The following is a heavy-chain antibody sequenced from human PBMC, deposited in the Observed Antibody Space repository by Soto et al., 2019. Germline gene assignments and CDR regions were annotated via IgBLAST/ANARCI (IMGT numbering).Heavy chain of an antibody. CDR3: ARDKEWLRSPGYGDYDHYFDY. Sequence: SETLSLTCTVSGGSISSGCYYWSWIRQHPGKGLEWIGYIYYSGSTYYNPSLKSRVTISVDTSKNQFSLKLSSVTAADTAVYYCARDKEWLRSPGYGDYDHYFDYWGQGTLLTVSS. CDR1: GGSISSGCYY. J-gene: IGHJ4*02. D-gene: IGHD4-17*01. CDR2: IYYSGST. V-gene: IGHV4-31*03.